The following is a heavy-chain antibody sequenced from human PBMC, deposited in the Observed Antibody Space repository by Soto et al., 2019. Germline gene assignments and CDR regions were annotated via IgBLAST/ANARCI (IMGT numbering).Heavy chain of an antibody. CDR1: GFTFSSYA. D-gene: IGHD2-21*01. J-gene: IGHJ4*02. CDR2: VSSDGSNK. CDR3: AGFYFEQRFDY. V-gene: IGHV3-30-3*01. Sequence: QVQLVESGGGVVQPGRSLRLSCAASGFTFSSYAMHWVRQAPGKGLEWVAVVSSDGSNKFYADSVKGRFTISRDNSKNTLYLQMNSLRAEDTAVYYWAGFYFEQRFDYWGQGTLVTVSS.